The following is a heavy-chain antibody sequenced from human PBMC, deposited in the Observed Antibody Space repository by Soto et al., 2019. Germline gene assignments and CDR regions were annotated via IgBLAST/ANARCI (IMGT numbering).Heavy chain of an antibody. D-gene: IGHD1-26*01. CDR3: AKDGRRWDLPADY. J-gene: IGHJ4*02. CDR1: GFTFGSYA. Sequence: EVQLLESGGGLVQPGGSLRLSCAASGFTFGSYAMSWFRQAPGKGLEWVSAISGGGGSTYYADSVKGRFTISRDNSKNTLYLQMNSLRAEDTAVYYCAKDGRRWDLPADYWGQGALVTVSS. V-gene: IGHV3-23*01. CDR2: ISGGGGST.